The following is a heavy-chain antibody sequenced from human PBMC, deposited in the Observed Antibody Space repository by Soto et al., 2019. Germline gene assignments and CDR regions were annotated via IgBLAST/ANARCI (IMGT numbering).Heavy chain of an antibody. CDR1: GFPXSSHW. CDR3: ARITSPGYFDS. Sequence: GGSLRLSCAASGFPXSSHWMTWVRQAPGKGLEWVAYIKQDGSEKYYVDSVMGRFTMSRDNTQSSLSLQMNTLRVEDSAVYYCARITSPGYFDSWGQGTLVTVSS. V-gene: IGHV3-7*05. J-gene: IGHJ4*02. D-gene: IGHD1-20*01. CDR2: IKQDGSEK.